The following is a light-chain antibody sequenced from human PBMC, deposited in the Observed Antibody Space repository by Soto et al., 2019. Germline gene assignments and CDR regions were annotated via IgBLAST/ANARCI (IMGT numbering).Light chain of an antibody. V-gene: IGKV1-5*01. CDR2: DAS. CDR1: QNINSW. CDR3: QQYDGY. Sequence: DIQMTQSPSTLAASVGDRVTITCRASQNINSWLAWYQQKPGKAPKVLIYDASSLESGVPSRFSGSGSGTEFTLTITSLQPDDFATYYCQQYDGYFGPGTKVDFK. J-gene: IGKJ3*01.